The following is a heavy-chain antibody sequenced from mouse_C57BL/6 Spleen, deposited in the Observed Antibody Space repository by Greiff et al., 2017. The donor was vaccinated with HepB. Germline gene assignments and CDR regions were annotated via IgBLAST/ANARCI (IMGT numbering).Heavy chain of an antibody. CDR3: TREENYSNLEGFAY. J-gene: IGHJ3*01. CDR1: GFTFSSYA. Sequence: EVMLVESGEGLVKPGGSLKLSCAASGFTFSSYAMSWVRQTPEKRLEWVAYISSGGDYIYYADTVKGRFTISRVNARNTLYLQMSSLKSEDTAMYYCTREENYSNLEGFAYWGQGTLVTVSA. V-gene: IGHV5-9-1*02. D-gene: IGHD2-5*01. CDR2: ISSGGDYI.